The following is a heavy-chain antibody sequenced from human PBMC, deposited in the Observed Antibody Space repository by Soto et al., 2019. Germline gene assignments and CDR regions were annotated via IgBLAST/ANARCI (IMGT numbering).Heavy chain of an antibody. CDR1: GGSISSGDYY. V-gene: IGHV4-30-4*01. J-gene: IGHJ4*02. CDR3: ASSVVVAAISFDY. CDR2: IYYSGST. D-gene: IGHD2-15*01. Sequence: QVQLQESGPGLVKPSQTLSLTCTVSGGSISSGDYYWSWIRQPPGKGLEWIGYIYYSGSTYYNPSLKSRVTLSVATSKNQYSLKLSSVTAADTAVYYCASSVVVAAISFDYWGQGTLVTVSS.